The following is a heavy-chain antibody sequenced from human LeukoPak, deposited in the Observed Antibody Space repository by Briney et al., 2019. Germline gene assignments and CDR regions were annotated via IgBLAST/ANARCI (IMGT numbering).Heavy chain of an antibody. V-gene: IGHV4-59*12. CDR2: IYHSGST. CDR1: GGSITTYY. CDR3: ARDRSVQGDWYFDL. Sequence: SETLSLTCTVSGGSITTYYWSWIRQSPGKGLEWIGYIYHSGSTYYNPSLKSRVTISVDTSKNQFSLKLSSVTAADTAVYYCARDRSVQGDWYFDLWGRGTLVTVSS. J-gene: IGHJ2*01. D-gene: IGHD3-16*01.